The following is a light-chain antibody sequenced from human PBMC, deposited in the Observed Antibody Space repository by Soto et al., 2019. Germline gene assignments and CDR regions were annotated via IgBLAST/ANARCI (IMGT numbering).Light chain of an antibody. V-gene: IGKV3-20*01. J-gene: IGKJ1*01. CDR3: HQHGDSPWT. CDR1: QSVSGSH. Sequence: DIVLTQSPGTLSLSPGERATLSCTASQSVSGSHSAWYQQKPGQAPRLLIYDASSRATGIPDRFSGSGSGTDFTLTISRLEPEDFAVYYCHQHGDSPWTFGQGTKV. CDR2: DAS.